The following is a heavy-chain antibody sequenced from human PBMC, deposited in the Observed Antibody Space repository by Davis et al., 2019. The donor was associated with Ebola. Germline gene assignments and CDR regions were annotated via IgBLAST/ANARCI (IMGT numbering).Heavy chain of an antibody. V-gene: IGHV3-30*03. J-gene: IGHJ4*02. D-gene: IGHD5-18*01. CDR1: GFTFSSYG. CDR2: ISYDGSNK. Sequence: PGGSLRLSCAASGFTFSSYGMHWVRQAPGKGLEWVAVISYDGSNKYYADSVKGRFTISRDNSKNTLYLQMNSLRAEDTAVYYCARDWRELWLQGVVDYWGQGTLVTVSS. CDR3: ARDWRELWLQGVVDY.